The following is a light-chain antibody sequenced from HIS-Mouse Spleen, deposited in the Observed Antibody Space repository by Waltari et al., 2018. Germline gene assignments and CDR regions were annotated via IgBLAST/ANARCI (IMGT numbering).Light chain of an antibody. V-gene: IGLV2-23*01. Sequence: QSALTPPASVSGSPGQSITISCTGTSSDVGCYNLVTWYQQHPGKAPKLIIYEGSKRPSGVSNRFSGSKSGNTASLTISGLQAEDEADYYCCSYAGSSTVVFGGGTKLTVL. CDR3: CSYAGSSTVV. CDR2: EGS. J-gene: IGLJ2*01. CDR1: SSDVGCYNL.